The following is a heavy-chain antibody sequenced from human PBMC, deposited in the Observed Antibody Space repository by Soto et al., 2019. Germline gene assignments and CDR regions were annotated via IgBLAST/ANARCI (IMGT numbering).Heavy chain of an antibody. V-gene: IGHV3-23*01. J-gene: IGHJ4*02. CDR3: AKGIEGAAYDALDY. CDR1: GITFTKYA. Sequence: EVRLLESGGGLAQPGGSLRLSCAASGITFTKYAMTWVRQAPGKGLEWVSAIRGSGGNTYYADSVKGRFTISRDNSKNTLYLQMNSLRAEDTALYYCAKGIEGAAYDALDYWGQGTLVTVSS. CDR2: IRGSGGNT. D-gene: IGHD1-26*01.